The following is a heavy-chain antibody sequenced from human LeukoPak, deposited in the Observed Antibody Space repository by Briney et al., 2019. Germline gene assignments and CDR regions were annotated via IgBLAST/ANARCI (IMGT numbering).Heavy chain of an antibody. CDR1: GFTFSSYG. CDR2: IWYDGSNK. Sequence: PGGSLRLSCAASGFTFSSYGMHWVRQAPGKGLEWVAVIWYDGSNKYYADSVKGRFTISRDNSKNTLYLQMNSLRAEDAAVYHCANGWSPDYWGRGTLVTVSS. V-gene: IGHV3-33*06. D-gene: IGHD2-15*01. CDR3: ANGWSPDY. J-gene: IGHJ4*02.